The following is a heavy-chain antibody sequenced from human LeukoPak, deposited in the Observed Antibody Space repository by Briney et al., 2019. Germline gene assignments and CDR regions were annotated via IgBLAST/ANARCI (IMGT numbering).Heavy chain of an antibody. D-gene: IGHD4-23*01. V-gene: IGHV4-31*03. CDR2: IYYSGST. J-gene: IGHJ6*02. CDR1: GGSISSGGYY. CDR3: EVHSGGYYGMDV. Sequence: PSQTLSLTCTVSGGSISSGGYYWSWIRQHPGKGLEWIGYIYYSGSTNYNPSLKSRVTISVDTSKNQFSLKLSSVTAADTAVYYCEVHSGGYYGMDVWGQGTTVTVSS.